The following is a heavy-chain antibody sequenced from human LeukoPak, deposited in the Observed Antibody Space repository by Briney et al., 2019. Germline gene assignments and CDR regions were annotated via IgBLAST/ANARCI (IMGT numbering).Heavy chain of an antibody. CDR3: ARGRYSSSSEGAYYYYYGMDV. CDR2: IYSGGST. V-gene: IGHV3-53*01. J-gene: IGHJ6*02. CDR1: GFTFSSYA. Sequence: GGSLRLSCAASGFTFSSYAMSWVRQAPGKGLEWVSVIYSGGSTYYADSVKGRFTISRDNSKNTLYLQMNSLRAEDTAVYYCARGRYSSSSEGAYYYYYGMDVWGQGTTVTVSS. D-gene: IGHD6-6*01.